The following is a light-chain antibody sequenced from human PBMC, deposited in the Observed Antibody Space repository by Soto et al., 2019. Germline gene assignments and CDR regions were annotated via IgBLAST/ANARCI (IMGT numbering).Light chain of an antibody. J-gene: IGKJ1*01. Sequence: EIFFTQSPDTLSLSPGERASLTCRDSQSVSNYIAWYQQRPGKAPRLLIYDASHRETGVPALFSGSRAGTEFTLTISDLEPADFGLDYCQQRLNWTPGFGQGTKVDIK. CDR2: DAS. CDR1: QSVSNY. CDR3: QQRLNWTPG. V-gene: IGKV3-11*01.